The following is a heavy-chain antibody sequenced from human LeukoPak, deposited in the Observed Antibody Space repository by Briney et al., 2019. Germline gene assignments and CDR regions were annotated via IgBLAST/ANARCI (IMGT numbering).Heavy chain of an antibody. J-gene: IGHJ6*04. Sequence: GGSLRLSCAASGFTFSSYAMHWVRQAPGKGLEWVAVISYDGSNKYYADSVKGRFTISRDNSKNTLYLQMNNLRAEDTAVYYCARARYFDWFGHGMDVWGKGTTVTVSS. V-gene: IGHV3-30*04. CDR2: ISYDGSNK. D-gene: IGHD3-9*01. CDR3: ARARYFDWFGHGMDV. CDR1: GFTFSSYA.